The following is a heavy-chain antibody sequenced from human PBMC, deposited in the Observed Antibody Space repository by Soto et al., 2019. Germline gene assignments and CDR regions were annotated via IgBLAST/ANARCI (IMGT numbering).Heavy chain of an antibody. V-gene: IGHV3-23*01. CDR1: GFTFSSYA. J-gene: IGHJ4*02. D-gene: IGHD5-18*01. Sequence: GGSLRLSCAASGFTFSSYAMSWVRQAPGKGLEWVSAISGSGGSTYYADSVKGRFTISRDNSKNTLYLQMNSLRAEDTAVYYCAKTSSIQPRRGYFDYWGQGTLVTVSS. CDR3: AKTSSIQPRRGYFDY. CDR2: ISGSGGST.